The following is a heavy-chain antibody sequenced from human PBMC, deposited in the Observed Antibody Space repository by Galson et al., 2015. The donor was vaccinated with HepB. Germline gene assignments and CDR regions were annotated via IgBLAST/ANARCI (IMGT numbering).Heavy chain of an antibody. Sequence: ETLSLTCSVSTYSISSGYYWGWIRQPPGKGLEWIATISHSGSTYYNPSLKSRVTISIDTSKNQFSLRLSSVTAADTAVYYCARGFIVVESAAYFDYWGQGTLVTVSS. CDR3: ARGFIVVESAAYFDY. CDR1: TYSISSGYY. D-gene: IGHD2-2*01. V-gene: IGHV4-38-2*02. CDR2: ISHSGST. J-gene: IGHJ4*02.